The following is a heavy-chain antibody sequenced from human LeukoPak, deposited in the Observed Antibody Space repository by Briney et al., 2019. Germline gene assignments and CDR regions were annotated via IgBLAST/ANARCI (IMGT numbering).Heavy chain of an antibody. CDR1: GGSISSYY. J-gene: IGHJ3*02. CDR2: IYYSGST. Sequence: PSETLSLTCTVSGGSISSYYWSWIRQPPGKGLEWIGYIYYSGSTNYNPSLKSRVTISVDTSKNQFSLKLSSATAADTAVYYCARDSGAFDIWGQGTMVTVSS. D-gene: IGHD1-26*01. CDR3: ARDSGAFDI. V-gene: IGHV4-59*01.